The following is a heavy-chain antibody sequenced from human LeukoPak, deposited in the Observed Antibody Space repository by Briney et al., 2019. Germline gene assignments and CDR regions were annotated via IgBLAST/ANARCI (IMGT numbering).Heavy chain of an antibody. CDR3: ARQSDYYDSSGDFDY. Sequence: SETLSLTCTVSGGSISSYYWSWIRQPPGKGLEWIGSIYYSGSTYYNPSLKSRVTISVDTSKNQFSLKLSSVTAADTAVYYCARQSDYYDSSGDFDYWGQGTLVTVSS. CDR2: IYYSGST. CDR1: GGSISSYY. V-gene: IGHV4-59*05. D-gene: IGHD3-22*01. J-gene: IGHJ4*02.